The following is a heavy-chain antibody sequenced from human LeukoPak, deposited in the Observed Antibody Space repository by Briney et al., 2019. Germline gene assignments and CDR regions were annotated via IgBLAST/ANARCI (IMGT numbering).Heavy chain of an antibody. CDR2: INTNTGNP. CDR1: GYTFTSYA. D-gene: IGHD6-13*01. CDR3: ARRPIAAAGAHLDY. V-gene: IGHV7-4-1*02. Sequence: ASVKVSCKASGYTFTSYAMNWVRQAPGQGLEWMGWINTNTGNPTYAQGFTGRFVFSLDTSVSTAYLQISGLKAEDTAVYYCARRPIAAAGAHLDYWGQGTLVTVSS. J-gene: IGHJ4*02.